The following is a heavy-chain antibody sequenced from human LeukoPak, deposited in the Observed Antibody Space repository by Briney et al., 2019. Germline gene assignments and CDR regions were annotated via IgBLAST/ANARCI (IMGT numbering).Heavy chain of an antibody. CDR2: MNPNSGNT. V-gene: IGHV1-8*01. CDR1: GYTFTSYD. D-gene: IGHD1-20*01. J-gene: IGHJ4*02. CDR3: ARVPRITGTRPPRRSDY. Sequence: ASVKVSCKASGYTFTSYDINWLRQATEQGLEWMGWMNPNSGNTGYAQKFQGRVTITRNTSISTAYMELSSLRSEDTAVYYCARVPRITGTRPPRRSDYWGQGTLVTVSS.